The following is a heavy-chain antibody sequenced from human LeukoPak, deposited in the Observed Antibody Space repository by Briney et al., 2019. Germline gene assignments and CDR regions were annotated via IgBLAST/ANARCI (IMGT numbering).Heavy chain of an antibody. CDR2: INHSGST. D-gene: IGHD3-22*01. CDR3: ARDVPFVSSGYSDY. CDR1: GGSFSGYY. J-gene: IGHJ4*02. Sequence: SETLSLTCAVYGGSFSGYYWNWIRQPPGKGLEWIGEINHSGSTNYNPSLKSRVTMSVDTSKNQVSLKLSSVTAADTAVYFCARDVPFVSSGYSDYWGQGTLVTVSS. V-gene: IGHV4-34*01.